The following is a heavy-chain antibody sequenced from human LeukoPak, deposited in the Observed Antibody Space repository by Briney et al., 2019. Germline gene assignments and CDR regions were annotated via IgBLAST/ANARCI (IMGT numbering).Heavy chain of an antibody. CDR2: IYYSGST. CDR1: GGSISSSSYY. CDR3: ARPVVGATTNTNLGDAFDI. Sequence: SETLSLTCTVSGGSISSSSYYWGWIRQPPGKGVEWSGSIYYSGSTYYNPSLKSLVTISVDTSKNQFSLKLSSVTAADTAVYYCARPVVGATTNTNLGDAFDIWGQGTMVTVSS. D-gene: IGHD1-26*01. V-gene: IGHV4-39*01. J-gene: IGHJ3*02.